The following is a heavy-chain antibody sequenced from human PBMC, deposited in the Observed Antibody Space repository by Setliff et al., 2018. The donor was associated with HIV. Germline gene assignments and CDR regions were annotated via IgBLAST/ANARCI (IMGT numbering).Heavy chain of an antibody. CDR1: CGSISYYH. J-gene: IGHJ4*02. D-gene: IGHD3-10*01. V-gene: IGHV4-4*07. CDR3: ASSIYGSGSYPLDY. Sequence: SETLSLTCSVSCGSISYYHWSWIRQPAGKGLEWIGRIYYTGFTDYNPSLKSRLTMSVDTSKNQFSLKLSSVTAADTAVYFCASSIYGSGSYPLDYWGQGILVTVSS. CDR2: IYYTGFT.